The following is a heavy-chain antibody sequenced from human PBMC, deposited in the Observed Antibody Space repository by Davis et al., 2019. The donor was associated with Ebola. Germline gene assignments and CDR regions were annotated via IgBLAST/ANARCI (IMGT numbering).Heavy chain of an antibody. CDR1: GFMFSSYA. V-gene: IGHV3-64D*06. Sequence: GESLKISCSVSGFMFSSYAMHWVRQAPGKGLQYVSGITNNGGSTYYADSVKGRFTISRDNSKNTLYLQMSSLRIEDTAVYYCVKGSITMTVVVYFDLWGQGTLVTVSS. CDR3: VKGSITMTVVVYFDL. D-gene: IGHD3-22*01. CDR2: ITNNGGST. J-gene: IGHJ4*02.